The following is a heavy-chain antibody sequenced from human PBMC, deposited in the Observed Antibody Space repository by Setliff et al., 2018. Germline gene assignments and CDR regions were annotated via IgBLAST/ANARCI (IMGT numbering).Heavy chain of an antibody. CDR2: ISGYNGNT. CDR3: ATFRGYTYGYDY. Sequence: GASVKVSCKASGFTLKTYSFSWIRQAPGQGLEWVGWISGYNGNTIYAQNFQGRVTMTTDASTNTAYMELRSLGSDDTAVYYCATFRGYTYGYDYWGQGTLVTVSS. CDR1: GFTLKTYS. D-gene: IGHD5-18*01. V-gene: IGHV1-18*01. J-gene: IGHJ4*02.